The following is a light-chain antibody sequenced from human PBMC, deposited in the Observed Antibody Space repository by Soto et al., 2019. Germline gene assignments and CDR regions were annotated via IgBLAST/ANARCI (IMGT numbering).Light chain of an antibody. CDR3: QQYGSLRT. CDR2: GAS. J-gene: IGKJ1*01. CDR1: QSVSSSY. V-gene: IGKV3-20*01. Sequence: EIVLTQSPGTLSLSPGERATLSCRASQSVSSSYLAWYQQKPGQAPRLLIYGASSRATGIPDRFSGSGSGTDFTLTISRLEPEDFAVHYCQQYGSLRTFGQGTKVDIK.